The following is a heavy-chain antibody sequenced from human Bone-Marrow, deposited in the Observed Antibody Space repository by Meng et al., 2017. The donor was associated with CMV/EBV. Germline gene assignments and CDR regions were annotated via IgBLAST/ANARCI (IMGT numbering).Heavy chain of an antibody. CDR3: AKDTRQVGGHDFAY. CDR2: IGGSIEDT. D-gene: IGHD3-16*01. J-gene: IGHJ4*02. Sequence: GESLKISCAASGFTFSNYAMSWVRQAPGKGLEWVSAIGGSIEDTFYTDSVKGRFTISRDNSKNTLYLQINSLRAEDTALYYCAKDTRQVGGHDFAYWGQGHRVNGAS. CDR1: GFTFSNYA. V-gene: IGHV3-23*01.